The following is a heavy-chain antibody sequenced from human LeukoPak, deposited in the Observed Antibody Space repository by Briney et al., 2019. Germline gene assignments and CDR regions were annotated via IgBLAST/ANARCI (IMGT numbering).Heavy chain of an antibody. CDR1: GYSISSGHY. D-gene: IGHD3-10*01. CDR3: ARDYYGSGSYPNPHDAFDI. Sequence: KPSETLSLTCTVSGYSISSGHYWSWIRQPPGKGLEWIGYIYYSGSTNYNPSLKSRVTISVDTSKNQFSLKLSSVTAADTAVYYCARDYYGSGSYPNPHDAFDIWGQGTMVTVSS. V-gene: IGHV4-61*01. J-gene: IGHJ3*02. CDR2: IYYSGST.